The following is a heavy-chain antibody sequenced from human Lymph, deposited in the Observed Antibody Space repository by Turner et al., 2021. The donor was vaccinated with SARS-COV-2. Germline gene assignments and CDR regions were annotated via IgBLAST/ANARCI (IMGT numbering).Heavy chain of an antibody. D-gene: IGHD1-1*01. V-gene: IGHV3-53*02. J-gene: IGHJ6*02. CDR3: ARDLQLYGMDV. CDR1: GFTVSSNY. Sequence: EVQLVETGGGLILLGGSLRLSCAASGFTVSSNYMTWVRQAPGKGLEWVSLIYSGGSTYYADSVKGRFTISRDNSKNTLYLQMNSLRAEDTAIYYCARDLQLYGMDVWGQGTTVTVSS. CDR2: IYSGGST.